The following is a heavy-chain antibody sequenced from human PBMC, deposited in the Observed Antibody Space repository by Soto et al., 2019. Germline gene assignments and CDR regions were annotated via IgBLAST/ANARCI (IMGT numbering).Heavy chain of an antibody. J-gene: IGHJ6*02. CDR2: VFFSGST. CDR1: GASVGXXSFY. Sequence: XTXXXTCTVSGASVGXXSFYWSWIRQPPGKGLEWIGYVFFSGSTNYNPSLKSRVTISVDTSKNQFSLKLSSVTAADTAVYYCARIINGMDVWGQGTTVTVSS. V-gene: IGHV4-61*01. CDR3: ARIINGMDV. D-gene: IGHD3-10*01.